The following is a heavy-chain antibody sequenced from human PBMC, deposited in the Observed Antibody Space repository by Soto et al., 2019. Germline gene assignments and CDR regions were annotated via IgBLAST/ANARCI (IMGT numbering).Heavy chain of an antibody. D-gene: IGHD3-22*01. CDR2: IYSGGST. CDR3: ARDRVESGYPEYFQH. V-gene: IGHV3-53*01. CDR1: GFTVSSNY. J-gene: IGHJ1*01. Sequence: EVQLVESGGGLIQPGGSLRLSCAASGFTVSSNYMSWVRQAPGKGLEWVSVIYSGGSTYYADSVKVRFTISRDNTKNTLYLQMNSLGAEDTAVYYCARDRVESGYPEYFQHWGQGTLVTVSS.